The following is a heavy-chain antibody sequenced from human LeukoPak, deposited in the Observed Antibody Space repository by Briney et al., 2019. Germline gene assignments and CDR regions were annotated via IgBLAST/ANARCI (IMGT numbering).Heavy chain of an antibody. Sequence: SETLSLTCTVSGGSINNSYWSWIRQPPGKGLEWIGYIYYSGNTNYNPSLKSRVTISVDTSKNQFSLKLSSVTAADTAVYYCARGPSHYDILTGSHYYYYYMDVWGKGTTVTISS. CDR2: IYYSGNT. V-gene: IGHV4-59*08. D-gene: IGHD3-9*01. CDR1: GGSINNSY. CDR3: ARGPSHYDILTGSHYYYYYMDV. J-gene: IGHJ6*03.